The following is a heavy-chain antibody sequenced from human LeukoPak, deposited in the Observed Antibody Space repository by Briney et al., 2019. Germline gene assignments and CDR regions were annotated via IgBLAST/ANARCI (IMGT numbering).Heavy chain of an antibody. CDR2: MRNKANGYTT. D-gene: IGHD7-27*01. Sequence: GGSLRLSCAGSGFTFSDHYIDWVRQAPGRGLEWIGRMRNKANGYTTENAASVKGRLTLPRDDLRRLVYLQLKSLKIEDTAVYYCTTSPETGVNVFDIWGQGTMVTVSS. V-gene: IGHV3-72*01. CDR1: GFTFSDHY. J-gene: IGHJ3*02. CDR3: TTSPETGVNVFDI.